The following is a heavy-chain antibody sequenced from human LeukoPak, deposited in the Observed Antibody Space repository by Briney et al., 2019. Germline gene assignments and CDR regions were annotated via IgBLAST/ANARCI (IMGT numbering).Heavy chain of an antibody. Sequence: PGGSLRLSCAASGFNFSSHWMSWVRQAPGKGLEWVANIKQDGSEKYYVDSVKGRFTISRDNAKNSLYLQMNSLRAEDTAVYYCARNTPNPYSSSRGRGAESYWGQGTLVTVSS. V-gene: IGHV3-7*01. CDR1: GFNFSSHW. J-gene: IGHJ4*02. CDR2: IKQDGSEK. D-gene: IGHD6-13*01. CDR3: ARNTPNPYSSSRGRGAESY.